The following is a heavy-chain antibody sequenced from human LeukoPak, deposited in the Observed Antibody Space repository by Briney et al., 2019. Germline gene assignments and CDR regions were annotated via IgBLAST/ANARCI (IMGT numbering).Heavy chain of an antibody. CDR3: AKWGDYGVLTGYYVSDY. CDR1: GFTFSNYA. D-gene: IGHD3-9*01. J-gene: IGHJ4*02. Sequence: PGGSLRLSCAASGFTFSNYAMSWVRQAPGKGLEWVSAITGSGGNTYYADSVKGRFTISRDNSKNTVSLQMNSLRAEDTAVYYCAKWGDYGVLTGYYVSDYWGQGTLVTVSS. CDR2: ITGSGGNT. V-gene: IGHV3-23*01.